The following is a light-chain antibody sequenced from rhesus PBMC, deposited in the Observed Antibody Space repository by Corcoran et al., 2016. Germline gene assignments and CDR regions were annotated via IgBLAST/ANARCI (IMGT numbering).Light chain of an antibody. CDR3: QQSFGVPPT. J-gene: IGKJ4*01. CDR1: ENVNNH. CDR2: KAS. V-gene: IGKV1-74*01. Sequence: DIQMTQSPSSLSASVGDRVTITCRASENVNNHLNWYQQKPGKAPKFLIYKASNLQGGVPSRFSGSGSGTDYTCTISSLQPEDVATYYCQQSFGVPPTFGGGTKVELK.